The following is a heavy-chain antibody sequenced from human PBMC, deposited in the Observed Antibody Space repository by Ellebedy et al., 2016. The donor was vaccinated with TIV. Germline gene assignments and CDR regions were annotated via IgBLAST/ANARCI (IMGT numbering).Heavy chain of an antibody. CDR3: VPGGVTIDY. CDR1: RFIFSNYG. Sequence: GGSLRLSCAASRFIFSNYGMHWVRQAPGKGLEWVAVISNDEKNKHYPDSVKGRFTISRDNAKNSLYLQMNSLRDEDTAVYYCVPGGVTIDYWGQGTLVTVSS. J-gene: IGHJ4*02. V-gene: IGHV3-30*03. D-gene: IGHD3-16*01. CDR2: ISNDEKNK.